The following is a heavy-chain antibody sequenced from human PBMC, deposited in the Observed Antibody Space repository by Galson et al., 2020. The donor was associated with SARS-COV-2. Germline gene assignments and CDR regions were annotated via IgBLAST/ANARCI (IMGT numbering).Heavy chain of an antibody. V-gene: IGHV3-74*01. CDR2: IYSEGSST. CDR1: GFTFSSSW. J-gene: IGHJ4*02. CDR3: ARGDMGNDYFDY. D-gene: IGHD7-27*01. Sequence: GSLRLSCAASGFTFSSSWMHWVRQAPGKGLVWVSRIYSEGSSTSYADSVKGRFTISGDNAKNTLYLQMNSLRAEDTAVYYCARGDMGNDYFDYWGQGTLVTFSS.